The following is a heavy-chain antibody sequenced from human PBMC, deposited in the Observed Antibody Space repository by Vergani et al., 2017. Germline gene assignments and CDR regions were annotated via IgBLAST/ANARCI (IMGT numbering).Heavy chain of an antibody. J-gene: IGHJ6*03. CDR3: AREAHELEADYYYYYMDV. D-gene: IGHD6-6*01. CDR2: ISSSGSTI. V-gene: IGHV3-11*01. Sequence: QVQLVESGGGLVKPGGSLRLSCAASGFTFSDYYMSWIRPAPGKGLEWVSYISSSGSTIYYADSVKGRFTISRDNAKNSLYLQMNSLRAEDTAVYYCAREAHELEADYYYYYMDVWGKGTTVTVSS. CDR1: GFTFSDYY.